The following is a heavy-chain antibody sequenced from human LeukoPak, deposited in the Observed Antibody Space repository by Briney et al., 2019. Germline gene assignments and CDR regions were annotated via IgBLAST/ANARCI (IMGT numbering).Heavy chain of an antibody. J-gene: IGHJ4*02. CDR1: GFTISSNW. Sequence: GGSLCLTCAASGFTISSNWMSWVRQGPGKGMEWEASVKQDGSVKYYVDSEKGRFTISRDSANNSLYLQMTSLRAEDTAVYYCARDDYDVLTCSPLVYFDHWGRRTLVTVSS. V-gene: IGHV3-7*01. CDR3: ARDDYDVLTCSPLVYFDH. D-gene: IGHD3-9*01. CDR2: VKQDGSVK.